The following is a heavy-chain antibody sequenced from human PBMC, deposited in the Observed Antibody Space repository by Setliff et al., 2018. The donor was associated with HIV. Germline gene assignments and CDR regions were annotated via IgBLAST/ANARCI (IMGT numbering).Heavy chain of an antibody. J-gene: IGHJ4*02. V-gene: IGHV4-30-4*08. Sequence: SETLSLTCSVSGASISSGDSYWSWVRQPPGKGLEWIGYINYSGTTFYNPPLKSRVFISVDASVSQFSLQLSSVTAADTAIYYCARHFRYSGSWYESYFDYWSQGTLVTVSS. CDR2: INYSGTT. CDR1: GASISSGDSY. CDR3: ARHFRYSGSWYESYFDY. D-gene: IGHD6-13*01.